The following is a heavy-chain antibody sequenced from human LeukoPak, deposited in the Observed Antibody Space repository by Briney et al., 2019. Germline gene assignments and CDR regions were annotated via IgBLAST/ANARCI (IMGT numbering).Heavy chain of an antibody. V-gene: IGHV1-69*06. CDR1: GGTFSSYA. CDR3: ARHPGIAVAGTENYFDY. Sequence: GASVKVSCKASGGTFSSYAISWVRQAPGQGLEWMGGIIPIFGTANYAQKFQGRVTITADKSTSTAYMELSSLRSEDTAVYYCARHPGIAVAGTENYFDYWGQGTLVTVSS. D-gene: IGHD6-19*01. J-gene: IGHJ4*02. CDR2: IIPIFGTA.